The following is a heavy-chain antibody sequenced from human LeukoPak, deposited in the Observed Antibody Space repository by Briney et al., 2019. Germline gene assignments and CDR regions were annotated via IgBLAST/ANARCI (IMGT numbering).Heavy chain of an antibody. CDR2: IYYSGST. CDR1: GGSISSYF. Sequence: SETLSLTCTVSGGSISSYFWSWIRQPPGMGLEWIGYIYYSGSTNYNPSVKSRVTISVDTSKNQFSLKLSSVTAADTAVYYCARHARSGSSYYQYFDYWGQGTLVTVSS. V-gene: IGHV4-59*08. J-gene: IGHJ4*02. CDR3: ARHARSGSSYYQYFDY. D-gene: IGHD3-22*01.